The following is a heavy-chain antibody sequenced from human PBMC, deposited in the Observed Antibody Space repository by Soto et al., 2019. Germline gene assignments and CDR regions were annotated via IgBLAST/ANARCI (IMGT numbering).Heavy chain of an antibody. Sequence: SVKVSCKASGGTFSSYAISWVRQAPGQGLEWMGGIIPIFGTANYAQKFQGRVTITADESTSTAYMELSSLRSEDTAVYYCARGNVVAAHYYYGMDVWGQGTTVTVSS. CDR3: ARGNVVAAHYYYGMDV. J-gene: IGHJ6*02. D-gene: IGHD2-15*01. V-gene: IGHV1-69*13. CDR1: GGTFSSYA. CDR2: IIPIFGTA.